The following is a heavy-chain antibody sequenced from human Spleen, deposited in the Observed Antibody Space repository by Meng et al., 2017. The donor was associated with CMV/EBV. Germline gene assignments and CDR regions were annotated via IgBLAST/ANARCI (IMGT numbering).Heavy chain of an antibody. Sequence: GESLKISCVASGFTFNNHGMTWVRQAPEKGLEWVSSISNSGGGTYYSDSVKGRFTISRDNSKNTLNLEMNSLSAEDTAVYYCAKGEGAGMAARVLASWGQGTLVTVSS. CDR1: GFTFNNHG. V-gene: IGHV3-23*01. J-gene: IGHJ4*02. CDR2: ISNSGGGT. D-gene: IGHD6-13*01. CDR3: AKGEGAGMAARVLAS.